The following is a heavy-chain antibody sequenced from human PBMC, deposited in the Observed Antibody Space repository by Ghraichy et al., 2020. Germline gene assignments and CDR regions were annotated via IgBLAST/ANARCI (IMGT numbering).Heavy chain of an antibody. Sequence: GGSLRLSCAASGFTFSSYAMSWVRQAPGKGLEWVSGISGSGGSTYYVDSVKGRFTISRDNSKNTLYLQMNSLRAEDTAVYYCARTPDYDFWSGYYEGFDYWGQGILVTVSS. J-gene: IGHJ4*02. CDR2: ISGSGGST. V-gene: IGHV3-23*01. CDR1: GFTFSSYA. D-gene: IGHD3-3*01. CDR3: ARTPDYDFWSGYYEGFDY.